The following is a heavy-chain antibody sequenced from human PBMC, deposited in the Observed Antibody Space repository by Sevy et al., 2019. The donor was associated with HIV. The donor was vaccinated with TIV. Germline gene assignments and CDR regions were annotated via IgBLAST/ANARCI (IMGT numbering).Heavy chain of an antibody. CDR1: GFTVSSND. CDR3: ARHRGAAAGLFVRMDV. Sequence: GGSLRLSCAISGFTVSSNDMNWVRQAPGKGLEWVSIIYSGGTTYYADSVKGRFSISRDNSKNTLYLHMNSLRDEDTALYYCARHRGAAAGLFVRMDVWAKGLRSPSP. D-gene: IGHD6-25*01. J-gene: IGHJ6*02. V-gene: IGHV3-53*01. CDR2: IYSGGTT.